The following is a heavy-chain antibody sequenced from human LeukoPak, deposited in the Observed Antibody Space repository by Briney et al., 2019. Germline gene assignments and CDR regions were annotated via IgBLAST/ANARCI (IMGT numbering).Heavy chain of an antibody. CDR2: ISGSGGST. CDR1: GFTFSSYA. J-gene: IGHJ6*03. Sequence: PGGSLRLPCAASGFTFSSYAMSWVRQAPGKGLEWVSAISGSGGSTYYADSVKGRFTISRDNSKNTLYLQMNSLRAEDTAVYYCAKRVRSSYYYYYMDVWGKGTTVTVSS. CDR3: AKRVRSSYYYYYMDV. D-gene: IGHD3-10*01. V-gene: IGHV3-23*01.